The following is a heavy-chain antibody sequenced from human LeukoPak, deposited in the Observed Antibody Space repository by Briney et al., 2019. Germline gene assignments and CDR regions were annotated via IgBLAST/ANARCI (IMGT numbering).Heavy chain of an antibody. Sequence: SQTLSLTCTVSRGXISNADYYWSWIRQHPGKGLEWLRYIYYSGSTYYNPSLKSRVTISVDTSKNQFSLKLSSVTAADTAVYYCASSYYYVFDYWGQGTLVTVSS. CDR1: RGXISNADYY. J-gene: IGHJ4*02. V-gene: IGHV4-31*03. CDR2: IYYSGST. CDR3: ASSYYYVFDY. D-gene: IGHD3-10*02.